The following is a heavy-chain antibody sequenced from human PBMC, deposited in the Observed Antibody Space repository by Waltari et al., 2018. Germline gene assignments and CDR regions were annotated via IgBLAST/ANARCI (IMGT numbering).Heavy chain of an antibody. CDR2: ISWNSGSI. D-gene: IGHD6-19*01. V-gene: IGHV3-9*01. CDR1: GFTFDDYA. J-gene: IGHJ4*02. Sequence: EVQLVESGGGLVQPGRSLRLSCAASGFTFDDYAMHLVRQAPGKGLEWVSGISWNSGSIGYADSVKGRFTISRDNAKNSLYLQMNSLRAEDTALYYCAKDISYSSGWYDYWGQGTLVTVSS. CDR3: AKDISYSSGWYDY.